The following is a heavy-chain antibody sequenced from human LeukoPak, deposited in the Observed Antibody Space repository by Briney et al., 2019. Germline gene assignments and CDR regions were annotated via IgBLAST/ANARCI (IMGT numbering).Heavy chain of an antibody. J-gene: IGHJ6*03. V-gene: IGHV1-69*05. CDR2: IIPIFGTA. Sequence: SVKVSCKASGGTFSSYAISWVRQAPGQGLEWMGGIIPIFGTANYAQKFQGRVTITTDESTSTAYMELSSLRSEDTAVYYCARSVLGYCSGGSCSMDVWGKGTTVTVFS. CDR3: ARSVLGYCSGGSCSMDV. D-gene: IGHD2-15*01. CDR1: GGTFSSYA.